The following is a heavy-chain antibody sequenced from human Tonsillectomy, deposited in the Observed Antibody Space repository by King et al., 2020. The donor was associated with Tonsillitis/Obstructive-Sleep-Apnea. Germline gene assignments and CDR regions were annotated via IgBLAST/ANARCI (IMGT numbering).Heavy chain of an antibody. J-gene: IGHJ5*02. V-gene: IGHV1-69*01. CDR2: IIPIFGTP. CDR3: ARDRCSGRLNWFDP. CDR1: GGTFSSYA. Sequence: QLVQSGAEVWKPGSSVKVSCKASGGTFSSYAISWVRQAPGQGLEWMGGIIPIFGTPNYAQKFQGRVTITADESTSTVYMELSSPRSEDTAVYYCARDRCSGRLNWFDPWGQGTLVTVSS. D-gene: IGHD3-10*02.